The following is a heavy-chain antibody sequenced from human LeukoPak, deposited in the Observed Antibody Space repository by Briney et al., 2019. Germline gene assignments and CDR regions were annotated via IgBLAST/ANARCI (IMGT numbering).Heavy chain of an antibody. D-gene: IGHD3-22*01. CDR2: INAGNGNT. J-gene: IGHJ4*02. CDR1: GYTFTSYA. Sequence: ASVKVSCKASGYTFTSYAMHWVRQAPGQRLEWMGWINAGNGNTKYSQKFQGRVTITRDTSASTAYMELSSLRSEDTAVYYCAREIPHASSSGPTFDYWGQGTLVTVSS. CDR3: AREIPHASSSGPTFDY. V-gene: IGHV1-3*01.